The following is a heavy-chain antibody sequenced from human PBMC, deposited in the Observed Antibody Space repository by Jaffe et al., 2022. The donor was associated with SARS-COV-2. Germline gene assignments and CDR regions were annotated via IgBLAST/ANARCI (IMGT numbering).Heavy chain of an antibody. V-gene: IGHV3-11*01. CDR1: GFTFRHYF. J-gene: IGHJ4*02. Sequence: QVHLVESGGGLVRPGGSLRLSCAASGFTFRHYFMSWVRRAPGKGLEWVSYINGSGTPIYYADSVRGRFSISRDNAKNSLFLQMNSLRAEDTAIYYCGRDTEVGTDHWGQGTLVSVSS. CDR3: GRDTEVGTDH. D-gene: IGHD2-8*02. CDR2: INGSGTPI.